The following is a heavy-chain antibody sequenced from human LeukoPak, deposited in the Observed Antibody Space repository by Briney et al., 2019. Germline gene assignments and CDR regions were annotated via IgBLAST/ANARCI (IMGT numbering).Heavy chain of an antibody. CDR2: IYTSGST. D-gene: IGHD5-24*01. CDR3: ARDGYNYRPNYYYYYYMDV. V-gene: IGHV4-61*02. J-gene: IGHJ6*03. CDR1: GGSISSSSYY. Sequence: SETLSLTCTVSGGSISSSSYYWGWIRQPAGKGLEWIGRIYTSGSTNYNPSLKSRVTISVDTSKNQFSLKLSSVTAADTAVYYCARDGYNYRPNYYYYYYMDVWGKGTTVTISS.